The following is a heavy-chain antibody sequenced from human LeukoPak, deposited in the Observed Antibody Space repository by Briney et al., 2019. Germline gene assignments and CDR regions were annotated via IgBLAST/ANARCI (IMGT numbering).Heavy chain of an antibody. J-gene: IGHJ4*02. Sequence: GGSLRLSCAASGFTFSGSAMHWVRQASGKGLEWVGRIRSKANSYATAYAASVKGRCTISRDDSKNTAYLQMNSLKTEDTAVYYCTANYGDSDYWGQGTLVTVSS. D-gene: IGHD4-17*01. CDR1: GFTFSGSA. CDR2: IRSKANSYAT. CDR3: TANYGDSDY. V-gene: IGHV3-73*01.